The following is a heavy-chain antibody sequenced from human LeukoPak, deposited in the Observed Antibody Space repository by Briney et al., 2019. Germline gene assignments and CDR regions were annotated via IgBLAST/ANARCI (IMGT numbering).Heavy chain of an antibody. J-gene: IGHJ4*02. CDR3: ARDAGLRRNGYNPFDY. V-gene: IGHV3-48*01. CDR1: GFTFSDHT. CDR2: ITATNNNR. Sequence: GGSLRLSCSASGFTFSDHTLNWVRQALGKGLEWISSITATNNNRHYADSVEGRFSISRDNVKNSVDLQMNSLSAEDTALYYCARDAGLRRNGYNPFDYWGQGILVTVSS. D-gene: IGHD5-24*01.